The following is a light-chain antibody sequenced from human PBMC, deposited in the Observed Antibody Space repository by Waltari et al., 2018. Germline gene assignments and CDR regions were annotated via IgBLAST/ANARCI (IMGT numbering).Light chain of an antibody. CDR1: SGINVGTFG. J-gene: IGLJ3*02. CDR2: YKPDSDN. CDR3: MIWHGSAWV. V-gene: IGLV5-45*03. Sequence: QAVLTQPSSLSASAGASASLTCTLRSGINVGTFGIFWYKQKPGSPPRYLLNYKPDSDNPRGSGVPSRFSGSKDASANGGILLISGLQSDDEADYYCMIWHGSAWVFGGGTKLTVL.